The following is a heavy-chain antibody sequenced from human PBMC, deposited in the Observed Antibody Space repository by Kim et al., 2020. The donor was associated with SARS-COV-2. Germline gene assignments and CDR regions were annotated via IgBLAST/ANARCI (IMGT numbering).Heavy chain of an antibody. J-gene: IGHJ4*02. Sequence: YSQKFQGRVTITRDTSASTAYMELSSLRSEDTAVYYCARDSAVVGAPDYWGQGTLVTVSS. V-gene: IGHV1-3*01. D-gene: IGHD1-26*01. CDR3: ARDSAVVGAPDY.